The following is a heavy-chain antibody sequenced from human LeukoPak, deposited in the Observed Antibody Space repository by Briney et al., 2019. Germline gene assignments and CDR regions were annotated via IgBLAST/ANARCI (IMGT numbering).Heavy chain of an antibody. CDR1: GFTFSSYS. Sequence: GGSLRLSCAASGFTFSSYSMNWVRQAPGKELEWVSSISSSSSYIYYADSVKGRFTISRDNAKNSLYLQMNSLRAEDTAVYYCARGGDSSGWYRYYFDYWGQGTLVTVSS. V-gene: IGHV3-21*01. D-gene: IGHD6-19*01. J-gene: IGHJ4*02. CDR2: ISSSSSYI. CDR3: ARGGDSSGWYRYYFDY.